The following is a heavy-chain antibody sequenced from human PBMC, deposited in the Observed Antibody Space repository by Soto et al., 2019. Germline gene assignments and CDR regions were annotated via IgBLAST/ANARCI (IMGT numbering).Heavy chain of an antibody. J-gene: IGHJ1*01. CDR2: IGGSGGTT. CDR1: GFTFSSYA. V-gene: IGHV3-23*01. D-gene: IGHD2-15*01. Sequence: EVQLLESGGGLVQPGGSLRLSCAASGFTFSSYAMGWVRQAPGKGLEWVSVIGGSGGTTYYADSVKGRFTISRDNSKNTVYLQMNSLRAEDTAVYYCTKDHDIVAVEAATTNLQHWGQGTLVTVSS. CDR3: TKDHDIVAVEAATTNLQH.